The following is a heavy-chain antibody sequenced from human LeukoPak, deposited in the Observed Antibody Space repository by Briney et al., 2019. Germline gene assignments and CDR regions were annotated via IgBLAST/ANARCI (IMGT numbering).Heavy chain of an antibody. CDR3: ARAYSGTKVVY. CDR2: IYDSGST. V-gene: IGHV4-59*01. Sequence: PSETLSLTCTVSGGSISSYYWSWIRQPPGKGLEWIGYIYDSGSTKYNPSLKSRVTISVDTSKNQFSLKLRSVTAADTAMYYCARAYSGTKVVYWGQGTLVTVSS. J-gene: IGHJ4*02. CDR1: GGSISSYY. D-gene: IGHD6-13*01.